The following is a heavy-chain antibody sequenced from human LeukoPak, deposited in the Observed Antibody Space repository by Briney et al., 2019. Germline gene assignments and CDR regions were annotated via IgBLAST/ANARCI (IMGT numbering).Heavy chain of an antibody. CDR1: GRSLSSYY. V-gene: IGHV4-59*01. CDR2: IYYSGRT. D-gene: IGHD3-22*01. Sequence: ESSETLSLTRTLSGRSLSSYYWRWIRPPAGKGREWIGNIYYSGRTNYNPSLKSRVTISVDTSKNQFSLKLSSVTAADTAVYYCTRGSIAYYYMDVWGKGTTVTISS. CDR3: TRGSIAYYYMDV. J-gene: IGHJ6*03.